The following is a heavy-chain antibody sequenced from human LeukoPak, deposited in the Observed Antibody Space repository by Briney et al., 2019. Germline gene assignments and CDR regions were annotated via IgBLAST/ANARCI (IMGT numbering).Heavy chain of an antibody. CDR2: IWYDESNK. D-gene: IGHD2/OR15-2a*01. Sequence: PGVSLRLSCAASGFTFSNFGMHWVRQAPGKGLEWVAVIWYDESNKYYADSVKGRFTISRDNSKNTLYLQMNSLRAEDTAVYYCARDQVQNYYYSGMDVWGQGTTVTVSS. V-gene: IGHV3-33*01. CDR1: GFTFSNFG. CDR3: ARDQVQNYYYSGMDV. J-gene: IGHJ6*02.